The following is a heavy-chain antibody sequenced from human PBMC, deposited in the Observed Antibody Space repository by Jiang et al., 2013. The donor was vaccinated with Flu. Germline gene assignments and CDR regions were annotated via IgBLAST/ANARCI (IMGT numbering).Heavy chain of an antibody. Sequence: LLKPSETLSLTCTVSGGSVINYYWSWIRAAPRGKGPEWIGYIYHTGHPNYNPSLESRVTISLDRSKAQFSPKMHSMTTADTAVYYCARWRSYWYFDLWGRGTLVTVSS. CDR1: GGSVINYY. CDR3: ARWRSYWYFDL. V-gene: IGHV4-59*02. CDR2: IYHTGHP. J-gene: IGHJ2*01.